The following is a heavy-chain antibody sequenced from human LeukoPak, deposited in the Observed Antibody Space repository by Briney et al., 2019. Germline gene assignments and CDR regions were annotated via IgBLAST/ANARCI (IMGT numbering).Heavy chain of an antibody. CDR2: INHSGST. V-gene: IGHV4-34*01. Sequence: SETLSLTCAVYGGSFSGYCWSWIRQPPGKGLEWIREINHSGSTNYNPSLKSRVTISVDTSKNQFSPKLSSVTAADTAVYYCARRITMVRGVKYYYYMDVWGKGTTVTVSS. CDR3: ARRITMVRGVKYYYYMDV. D-gene: IGHD3-10*01. CDR1: GGSFSGYC. J-gene: IGHJ6*03.